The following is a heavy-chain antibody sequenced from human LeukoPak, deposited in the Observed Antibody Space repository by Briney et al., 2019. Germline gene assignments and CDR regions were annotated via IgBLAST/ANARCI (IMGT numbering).Heavy chain of an antibody. J-gene: IGHJ6*03. D-gene: IGHD3-9*01. CDR3: ARRRLRYFDWLEGDYYYYYIDV. V-gene: IGHV4-34*01. CDR1: GGSFSGYY. CDR2: INHSGST. Sequence: SETLSLTCAVYGGSFSGYYWSWLRQPPGKGLEWIGEINHSGSTNYNPSLKSRVTISVDTSKNQFSLKLSSVTAADTAVYYCARRRLRYFDWLEGDYYYYYIDVWGKGTTVTISS.